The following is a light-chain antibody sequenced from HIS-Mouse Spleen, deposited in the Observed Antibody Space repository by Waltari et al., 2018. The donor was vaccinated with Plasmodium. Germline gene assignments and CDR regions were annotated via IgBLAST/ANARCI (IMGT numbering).Light chain of an antibody. CDR1: SSTIGSNY. V-gene: IGLV1-47*01. CDR2: RNN. J-gene: IGLJ2*01. Sequence: QSVLTQPPSASGTPGQRVTISCSGRSSTIGSNYVSWYQQPPGTAPKLLIYRNNQRPSGVPDRFSGSKSGTSASLAISGLRSEDEADYYCAAWDDSLSGVVFGGGTKLTVL. CDR3: AAWDDSLSGVV.